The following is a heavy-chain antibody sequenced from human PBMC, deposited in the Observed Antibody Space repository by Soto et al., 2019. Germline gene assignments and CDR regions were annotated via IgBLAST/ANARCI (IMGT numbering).Heavy chain of an antibody. D-gene: IGHD6-19*01. CDR3: VKAVSGGLQYSSGWFFDY. Sequence: GGSLRLSCAASGFTFSSYAMSWVRQAPGQGLEWLSAISGPGATIYYADSVKGRFTISRDNSKNTLYLQMNSLRTEDTAVYYCVKAVSGGLQYSSGWFFDYWGQGTLVTVSS. J-gene: IGHJ4*02. CDR2: ISGPGATI. CDR1: GFTFSSYA. V-gene: IGHV3-23*01.